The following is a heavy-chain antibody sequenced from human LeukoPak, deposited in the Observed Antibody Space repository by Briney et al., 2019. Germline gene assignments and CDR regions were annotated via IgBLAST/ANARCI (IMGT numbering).Heavy chain of an antibody. CDR1: GFTFSSYW. V-gene: IGHV3-7*01. Sequence: GGSLRLSCAASGFTFSSYWMSWVRQAPGKGLEWVANIKQDGSEKYYVDSVKGRFTISRDNAKNSLYLQMNSLRAEDTAVYYCAREAVGASIQHWGQGTLVTVSP. D-gene: IGHD1-26*01. CDR3: AREAVGASIQH. CDR2: IKQDGSEK. J-gene: IGHJ1*01.